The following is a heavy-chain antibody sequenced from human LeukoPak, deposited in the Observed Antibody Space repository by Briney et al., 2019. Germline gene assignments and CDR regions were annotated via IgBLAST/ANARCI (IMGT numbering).Heavy chain of an antibody. CDR3: ARDYWSTWYGDAFDI. CDR2: ITDSSRTT. J-gene: IGHJ3*02. Sequence: GGSLRLSCAASGFTFSSYTMNWVRQAPGKGLEWVSYITDSSRTTYYADSVKGRFTISRDNAKNSLYLQMNSLRDEDSAVYYCARDYWSTWYGDAFDIWGQGTMVTVSS. D-gene: IGHD6-13*01. V-gene: IGHV3-48*02. CDR1: GFTFSSYT.